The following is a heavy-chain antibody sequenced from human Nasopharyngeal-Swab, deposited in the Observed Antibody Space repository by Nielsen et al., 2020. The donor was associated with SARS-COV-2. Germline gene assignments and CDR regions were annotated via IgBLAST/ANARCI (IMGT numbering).Heavy chain of an antibody. D-gene: IGHD6-19*01. J-gene: IGHJ4*02. CDR3: AREGGSSGWYYFDY. CDR2: IYSGGST. CDR1: GFTASGNY. V-gene: IGHV3-53*01. Sequence: GGSLRLSCAASGFTASGNYMSWVRQAPGKGLEWVSVIYSGGSTYYADSVKGRFTISRDNSKNTLYLQMNSLRAEDTAVYYCAREGGSSGWYYFDYWGQGTLVTVSS.